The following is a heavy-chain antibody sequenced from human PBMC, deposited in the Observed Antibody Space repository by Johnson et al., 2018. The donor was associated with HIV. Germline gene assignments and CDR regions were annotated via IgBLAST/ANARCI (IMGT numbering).Heavy chain of an antibody. V-gene: IGHV3-66*03. CDR2: IYSGGRT. CDR1: GFTVR. D-gene: IGHD2-15*01. Sequence: VQLVESGGGLIQPGGSLRLSCVASGFTVRKGLEWVSVIYSGGRTYYADSVKGRFTISRDNSKNTLYLQMNTLRAEDTAVYYCGGVGRTGSAFDMWGQGTMVTVSS. CDR3: GGVGRTGSAFDM. J-gene: IGHJ3*02.